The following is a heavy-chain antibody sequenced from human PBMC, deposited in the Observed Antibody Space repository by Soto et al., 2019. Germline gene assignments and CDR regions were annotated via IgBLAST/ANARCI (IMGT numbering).Heavy chain of an antibody. D-gene: IGHD3-10*01. J-gene: IGHJ4*02. Sequence: GGSLRLSCAASGFTFSTYAMIWVRQAPGKGLEWVSGISGSGGSTFYADSVKGRFAISRDNSKNTVFLQMNSLRAEDSALYYCAKPGYFGSGTYYNYYFDYWGQGTLVTVSS. CDR3: AKPGYFGSGTYYNYYFDY. V-gene: IGHV3-23*01. CDR2: ISGSGGST. CDR1: GFTFSTYA.